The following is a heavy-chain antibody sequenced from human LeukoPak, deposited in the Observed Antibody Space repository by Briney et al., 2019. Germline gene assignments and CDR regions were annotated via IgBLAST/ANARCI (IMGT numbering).Heavy chain of an antibody. Sequence: GGSLRLSCAGCGFTFSNYWVHWVRQAPGKGLVWVSRINEDGSRTDYADFVKGRFTISRDNAKNTLYLQMNSLSAEDTAMYYCARSMSGSLELWGQGTLVTVSP. J-gene: IGHJ5*02. CDR1: GFTFSNYW. CDR3: ARSMSGSLEL. D-gene: IGHD1-26*01. V-gene: IGHV3-74*01. CDR2: INEDGSRT.